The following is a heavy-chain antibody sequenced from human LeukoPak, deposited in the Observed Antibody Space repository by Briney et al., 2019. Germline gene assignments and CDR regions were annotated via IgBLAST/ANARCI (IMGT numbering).Heavy chain of an antibody. CDR1: GGSISSGDYY. CDR3: ARVSSEQQPARYYYYYMDV. V-gene: IGHV4-30-4*01. J-gene: IGHJ6*03. Sequence: PSETLSLTCIVSGGSISSGDYYWSWIRQPPGKGLEWIGYIYYSGSTYYNPSLKSRVTISVDKSKNQFSLKLSSVTAADTAVYYCARVSSEQQPARYYYYYMDVWGKGTTVTVSS. D-gene: IGHD6-13*01. CDR2: IYYSGST.